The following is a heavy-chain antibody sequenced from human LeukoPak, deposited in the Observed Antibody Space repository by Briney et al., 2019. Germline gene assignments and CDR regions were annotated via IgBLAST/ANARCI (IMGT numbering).Heavy chain of an antibody. CDR3: ARETYYYHSSGYSVNDY. Sequence: PSETLSLTCTVSGGSISSYYWSWIRQPAGKGLEWIGRIYTSGSTNYNPSLKSRVTMSVDTSKNQFSLKLSSVTAADTAVYYCARETYYYHSSGYSVNDYWGQGTLVTVSS. J-gene: IGHJ4*02. CDR2: IYTSGST. V-gene: IGHV4-4*07. D-gene: IGHD3-22*01. CDR1: GGSISSYY.